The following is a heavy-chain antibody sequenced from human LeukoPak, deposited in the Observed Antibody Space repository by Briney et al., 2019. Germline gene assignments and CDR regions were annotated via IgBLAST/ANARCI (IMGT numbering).Heavy chain of an antibody. V-gene: IGHV1-2*02. Sequence: ASVKVSCKASGYTFTSYGISWVRQAPGQGLEWMGWINPNSGGTNYAQKFQGRVTMTRDTSISTAYMELSRLRSDDTAVYYCARSYYYDSSGGTFDIWGQGTMVTVSS. J-gene: IGHJ3*02. D-gene: IGHD3-22*01. CDR1: GYTFTSYG. CDR2: INPNSGGT. CDR3: ARSYYYDSSGGTFDI.